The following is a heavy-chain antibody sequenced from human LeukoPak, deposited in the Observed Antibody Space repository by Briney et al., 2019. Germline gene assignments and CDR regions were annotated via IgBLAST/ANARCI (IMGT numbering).Heavy chain of an antibody. D-gene: IGHD3-10*01. Sequence: GGSLRPSCAASGFTFSSYGMHWVRQAPGKGLKWVAVIWYDGSNKYYADSVKGRFTISRDNSKNTLYLQMNSLRAEDTAVYYCARDMVDGSKSRAGYFDYWGQGTLVTVSS. CDR1: GFTFSSYG. CDR2: IWYDGSNK. J-gene: IGHJ4*02. V-gene: IGHV3-33*01. CDR3: ARDMVDGSKSRAGYFDY.